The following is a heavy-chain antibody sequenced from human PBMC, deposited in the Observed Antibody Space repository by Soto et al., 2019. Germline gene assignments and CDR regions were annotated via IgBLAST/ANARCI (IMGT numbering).Heavy chain of an antibody. CDR3: AKAWGWFDP. CDR2: ISASGGTT. D-gene: IGHD3-16*01. V-gene: IGHV3-23*01. J-gene: IGHJ5*02. Sequence: EVQLLESGGDLVHPGGSLSLSCAASGFTFTSYAMTWVRQAPEKGLEWVSSISASGGTTYYTDSVKGRFTLSRDNSKNTLFLQMNSLRAEDTAVYYCAKAWGWFDPWGQGTLVTVSS. CDR1: GFTFTSYA.